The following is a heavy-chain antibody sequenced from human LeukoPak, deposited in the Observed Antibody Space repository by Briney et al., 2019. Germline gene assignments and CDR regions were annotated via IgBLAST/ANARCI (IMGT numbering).Heavy chain of an antibody. J-gene: IGHJ4*02. CDR3: ARGGRDSSGYVVFDY. D-gene: IGHD3-22*01. CDR1: GGTFSSYA. CDR2: IIPILGIA. V-gene: IGHV1-69*04. Sequence: SVKVSCKASGGTFSSYAISCVRQAPGQGLEWMGRIIPILGIANYAQKFQGRVTITADKSTSTAYMELSSLRSEDTAVYYCARGGRDSSGYVVFDYWGQGTLVTVSS.